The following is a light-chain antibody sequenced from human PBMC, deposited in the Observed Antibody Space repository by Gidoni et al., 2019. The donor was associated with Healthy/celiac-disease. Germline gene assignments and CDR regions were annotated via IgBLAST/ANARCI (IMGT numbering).Light chain of an antibody. CDR3: QQYNNWPPT. V-gene: IGKV3-15*01. Sequence: ELVMTQSPATLSVYPGERATLSCRASQSVSSNLAWYQQKPGQAPRLLIYGASTRATGIPARFSGSGSGTEFTLTISSLQSEDFAVYYCQQYNNWPPTFGKGTKVEIK. CDR2: GAS. CDR1: QSVSSN. J-gene: IGKJ1*01.